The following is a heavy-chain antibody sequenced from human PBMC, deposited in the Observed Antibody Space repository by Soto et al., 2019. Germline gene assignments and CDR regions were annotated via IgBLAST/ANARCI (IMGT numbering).Heavy chain of an antibody. CDR2: IIPIFGTA. J-gene: IGHJ4*02. Sequence: SVKVSCKASGGTFSSYAISWVRQAPGQGLEWMGGIIPIFGTANYAQKFQGRVTITAVESTSTAYMELSSLRSEDTAVYYCARQFDYESSGYYYPYWGQGTPVTVSS. CDR3: ARQFDYESSGYYYPY. CDR1: GGTFSSYA. D-gene: IGHD3-22*01. V-gene: IGHV1-69*13.